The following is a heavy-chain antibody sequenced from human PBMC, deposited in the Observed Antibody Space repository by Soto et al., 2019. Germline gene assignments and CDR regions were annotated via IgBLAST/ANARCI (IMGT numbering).Heavy chain of an antibody. CDR3: AREVVVVPAAMIYYYYYMDV. CDR2: ISAYNGNT. Sequence: ASVKVSCKASGYTFTSYGISWVRQAPGQGLEWMGWISAYNGNTNYAQKLQGRVTITTDTSTSTAYMELRSLRSDDTAVYYCAREVVVVPAAMIYYYYYMDVWGKGTTVTVSS. CDR1: GYTFTSYG. V-gene: IGHV1-18*01. D-gene: IGHD2-2*01. J-gene: IGHJ6*03.